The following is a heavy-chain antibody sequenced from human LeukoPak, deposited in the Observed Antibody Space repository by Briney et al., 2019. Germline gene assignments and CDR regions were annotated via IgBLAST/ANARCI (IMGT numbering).Heavy chain of an antibody. CDR2: ISGYGADT. D-gene: IGHD3-10*01. Sequence: PGGSLRLSCEASGFTFRDYAMCWVRQAPGKGLEWVSFISGYGADTYYADSVKGRFTVSRDNSKNTLYLQMNSLSAEDTAVYYCAKDRPGGFGHWGQGSLVTVSS. J-gene: IGHJ4*02. CDR3: AKDRPGGFGH. V-gene: IGHV3-23*01. CDR1: GFTFRDYA.